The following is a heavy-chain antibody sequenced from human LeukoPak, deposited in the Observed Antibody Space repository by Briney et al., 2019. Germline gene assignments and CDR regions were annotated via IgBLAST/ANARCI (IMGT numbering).Heavy chain of an antibody. V-gene: IGHV3-33*01. J-gene: IGHJ4*02. CDR2: IWYDGSSK. CDR3: ARSQSSSLIDY. CDR1: GFSFSAYG. D-gene: IGHD6-13*01. Sequence: PGRSLRLSCAASGFSFSAYGVHWVRQAPGKGLEWVAVIWYDGSSKDYAGSVKGRFTFSRDNSKNTLYLQMNSLTVEDTAVYYCARSQSSSLIDYWGQGTLVTVSS.